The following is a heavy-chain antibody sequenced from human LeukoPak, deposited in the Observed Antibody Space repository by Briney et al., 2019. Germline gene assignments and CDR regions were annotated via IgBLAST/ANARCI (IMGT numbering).Heavy chain of an antibody. Sequence: SVKVSCKASGYTFTSYAISWVRQAPGQGLEWMGRIIPILGIANYAQKFQGRVTITADKSTSTAYMELSSLRSEDTAVYYCAREKYYYGSGSYPNWFDPWGQGTLVTVSP. CDR2: IIPILGIA. J-gene: IGHJ5*02. D-gene: IGHD3-10*01. CDR1: GYTFTSYA. V-gene: IGHV1-69*04. CDR3: AREKYYYGSGSYPNWFDP.